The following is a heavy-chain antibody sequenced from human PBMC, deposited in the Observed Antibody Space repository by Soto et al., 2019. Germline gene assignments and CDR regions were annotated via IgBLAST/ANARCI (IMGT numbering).Heavy chain of an antibody. V-gene: IGHV3-74*01. Sequence: GGSLRLSCAASGFTFSSYWMHWVRQAPGKGLVWVSRINSDGSSTSYADSVKGRFTISRDNSKNTLYLQMNSLRAEDTAVYYCAKPTDYGDYVPFDYWGQGTLVTVSS. J-gene: IGHJ4*02. CDR1: GFTFSSYW. CDR3: AKPTDYGDYVPFDY. D-gene: IGHD4-17*01. CDR2: INSDGSST.